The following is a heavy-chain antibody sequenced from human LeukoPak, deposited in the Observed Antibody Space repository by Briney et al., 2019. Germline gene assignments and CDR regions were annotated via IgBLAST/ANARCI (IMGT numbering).Heavy chain of an antibody. CDR3: ARGGGYYDFWSGYYFDY. CDR2: IYYSGST. D-gene: IGHD3-3*01. Sequence: PSGTLSLTCAVSGGSISSTNWWSWVRQPPGKGLEWIGYIYYSGSTYYNPSLKSRVTISVDTSKNQFSLKLSSVTAADTAVYYCARGGGYYDFWSGYYFDYWGQGTLVTVSS. CDR1: GGSISSTNW. J-gene: IGHJ4*02. V-gene: IGHV4-4*02.